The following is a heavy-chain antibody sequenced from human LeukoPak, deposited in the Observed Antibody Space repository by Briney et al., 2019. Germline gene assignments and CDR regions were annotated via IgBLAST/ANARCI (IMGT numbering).Heavy chain of an antibody. J-gene: IGHJ4*02. V-gene: IGHV3-48*03. CDR1: GFTISSYE. CDR2: ISSSGSTI. D-gene: IGHD1-26*01. CDR3: ARDRRWELLES. Sequence: GGSLRLSCAASGFTISSYEMNWVRQAPGKGLEWVSYISSSGSTIYYADSVKGRFTISRDNAKNSLYLQMNSLRAEDTAVYYCARDRRWELLESWGQGTLVTVSS.